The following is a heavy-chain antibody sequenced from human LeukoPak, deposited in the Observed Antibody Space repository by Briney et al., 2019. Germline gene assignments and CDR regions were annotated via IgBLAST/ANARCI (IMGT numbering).Heavy chain of an antibody. CDR2: ISHSGST. CDR1: GGSFSGYY. J-gene: IGHJ4*02. Sequence: PSETLSLTCAVYGGSFSGYYWSWIRQPPGKGLEWIGEISHSGSTNYNPSLKSRVTISVDTSKNQFSLKLSSVTAADTAVYYCARGHLGYCSSTSCYGYYFDYWGQGTLVTVSS. D-gene: IGHD2-2*01. V-gene: IGHV4-34*01. CDR3: ARGHLGYCSSTSCYGYYFDY.